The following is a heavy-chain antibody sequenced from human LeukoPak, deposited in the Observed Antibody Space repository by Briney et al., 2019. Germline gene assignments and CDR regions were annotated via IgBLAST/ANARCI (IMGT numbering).Heavy chain of an antibody. V-gene: IGHV1-8*01. CDR1: GYTFTGYD. CDR3: ARGLSSGYYSGRAFDI. J-gene: IGHJ3*02. Sequence: ASVKVSCKASGYTFTGYDINWVRQATGQGLEWMGWMNPNSGNTGYAQKFQGRVTMTRNTSISTAYMELSSLRSEDTAVYYCARGLSSGYYSGRAFDIWGQGTMVTVSS. CDR2: MNPNSGNT. D-gene: IGHD3-22*01.